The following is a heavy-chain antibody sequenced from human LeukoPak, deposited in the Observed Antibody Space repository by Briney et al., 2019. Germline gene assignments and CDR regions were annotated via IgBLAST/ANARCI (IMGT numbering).Heavy chain of an antibody. CDR1: GFSFSSYN. D-gene: IGHD6-13*01. J-gene: IGHJ6*03. Sequence: GGSLRLSCAASGFSFSSYNMNWVRQAPGKGLEWVSSITTSSTYTFYADSVKGRFTISRDNAKNSLYLQMNSLRAEDTAVYYCARDYVGPTAAGTFYYYMDVWGKGTTVTVS. CDR3: ARDYVGPTAAGTFYYYMDV. V-gene: IGHV3-21*01. CDR2: ITTSSTYT.